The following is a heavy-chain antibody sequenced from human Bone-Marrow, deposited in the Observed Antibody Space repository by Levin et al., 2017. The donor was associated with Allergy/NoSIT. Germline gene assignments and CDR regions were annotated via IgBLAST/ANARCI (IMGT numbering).Heavy chain of an antibody. D-gene: IGHD1-26*01. CDR2: FDPEHGET. CDR3: ATASGSYLLDH. CDR1: GSTLTEFS. V-gene: IGHV1-24*01. Sequence: VASVKVSCKVSGSTLTEFSMHWVRQTPGKGLEWMGGFDPEHGETVYAQKFQGTVTMTEDTSTDTAYMELSSLRSEDTAVYYCATASGSYLLDHWGQGTLVTVSS. J-gene: IGHJ4*02.